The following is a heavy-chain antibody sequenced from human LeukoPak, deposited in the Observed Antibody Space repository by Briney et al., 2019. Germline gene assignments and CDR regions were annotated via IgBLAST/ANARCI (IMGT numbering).Heavy chain of an antibody. CDR1: GGSISSGDYY. CDR2: MYYSGST. V-gene: IGHV4-30-4*01. D-gene: IGHD3-22*01. J-gene: IGHJ5*02. CDR3: ARPYYYDSRIDP. Sequence: PSETLSLTCTVSGGSISSGDYYWSWIRQPPGKGLEWIGYMYYSGSTYYNPSLKSRVTISEDTSKNQFSLKLSSVTAADTAVYYCARPYYYDSRIDPWGQGTLVTVSS.